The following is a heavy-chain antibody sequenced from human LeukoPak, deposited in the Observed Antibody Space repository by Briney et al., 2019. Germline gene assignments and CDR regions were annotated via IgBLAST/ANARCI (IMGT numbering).Heavy chain of an antibody. V-gene: IGHV4-4*02. J-gene: IGHJ4*02. CDR2: IYHSGST. CDR3: ARETLDEDSAYYPDFDY. CDR1: GGSFSSDSM. Sequence: PSESLSLTCGASGGSFSSDSMWSWLRQPPGKGLEWIGVIYHSGSTNYNPSLKSRVTISVEKSKNQFSLNLNSVTAADTAVYDCARETLDEDSAYYPDFDYWGQGTLVTVSS. D-gene: IGHD3-22*01.